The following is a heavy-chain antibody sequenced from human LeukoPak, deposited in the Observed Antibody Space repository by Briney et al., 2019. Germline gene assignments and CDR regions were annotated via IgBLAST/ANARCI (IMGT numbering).Heavy chain of an antibody. CDR1: GGSISSYY. V-gene: IGHV4-59*01. J-gene: IGHJ4*02. CDR3: ARDLGLRYFDWFPTAGPFDY. Sequence: SETLFLTCTVSGGSISSYYWSWIRQPPGKGLEWIGYIYYSGSTNYNPSLKSRVTISVDTSKNQFSLKLSSVTAADTAVYYCARDLGLRYFDWFPTAGPFDYWGQGTLVTVSS. D-gene: IGHD3-9*01. CDR2: IYYSGST.